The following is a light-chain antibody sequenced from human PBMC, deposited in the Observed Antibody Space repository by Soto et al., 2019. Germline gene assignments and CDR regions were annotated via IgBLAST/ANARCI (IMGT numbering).Light chain of an antibody. CDR2: AAS. CDR3: QQFKSYPLT. Sequence: IQLTQSPSSLSASVGDRVTITCRASQGISSNLAWYQQKPGKVPKLLISAASTLQSGVPSRLSGSGPGTDFTLTISSLQPEDFATYYCQQFKSYPLTFGGGTKVDI. CDR1: QGISSN. V-gene: IGKV1-9*01. J-gene: IGKJ4*01.